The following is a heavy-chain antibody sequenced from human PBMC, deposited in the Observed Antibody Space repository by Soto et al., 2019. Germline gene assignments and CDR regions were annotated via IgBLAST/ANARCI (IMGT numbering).Heavy chain of an antibody. V-gene: IGHV4-39*02. CDR3: FNGRYGSFDY. Sequence: QLQLQESGPGLVKPWETLSLTCTVSGASVSSSTYYWGWVRQPPGKGLEWIGSVYRTGGTYYSPSLKRRVAISVDPSKKLLSLNLESVTAADTAVYFCFNGRYGSFDYWGQGTLVTVSS. CDR1: GASVSSSTYY. D-gene: IGHD3-10*01. CDR2: VYRTGGT. J-gene: IGHJ4*02.